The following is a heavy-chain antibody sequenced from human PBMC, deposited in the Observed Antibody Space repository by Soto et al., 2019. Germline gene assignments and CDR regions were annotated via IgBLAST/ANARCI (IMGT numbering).Heavy chain of an antibody. CDR1: DGSIDSSAYS. J-gene: IGHJ4*02. V-gene: IGHV4-39*01. CDR2: INYSGST. CDR3: ARQGPGLGYGYGRFDY. D-gene: IGHD5-18*01. Sequence: PSETLSLTXTVSDGSIDSSAYSWGWIRQPPGKGLEWIGSINYSGSTYYSPSLKSRVTISIDTSRNQFSLRLSSVTAADTAVYYCARQGPGLGYGYGRFDYWGQGTLVTVSS.